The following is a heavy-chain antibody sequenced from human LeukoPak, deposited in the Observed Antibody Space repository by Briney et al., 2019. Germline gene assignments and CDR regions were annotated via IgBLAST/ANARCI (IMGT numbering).Heavy chain of an antibody. CDR2: IIPIFGTA. D-gene: IGHD5-24*01. CDR3: ASVYKHGMDV. V-gene: IGHV1-69*05. Sequence: GASVKVSCKASGGTFSSYAISWVRQAPGQGLEWMGGIIPIFGTANYAQKFQGRVTMTRDTSASTVYMELSSLRSEDTAVYYCASVYKHGMDVWGQGTTVTVSS. J-gene: IGHJ6*02. CDR1: GGTFSSYA.